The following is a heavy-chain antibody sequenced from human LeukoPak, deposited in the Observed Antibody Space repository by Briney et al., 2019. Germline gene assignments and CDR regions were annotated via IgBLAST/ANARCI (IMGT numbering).Heavy chain of an antibody. CDR3: ARCDMIGSVDY. J-gene: IGHJ4*02. Sequence: GGSLRLSCAASGFAFSNYWMSWVRQAPGRGLEWVANTNRDGSQVYYVDSVKGRFTVSRDNTKNSLYLQMSSLRGEDTAVYYCARCDMIGSVDYWGQGTLVTVSS. D-gene: IGHD2-21*02. V-gene: IGHV3-7*01. CDR1: GFAFSNYW. CDR2: TNRDGSQV.